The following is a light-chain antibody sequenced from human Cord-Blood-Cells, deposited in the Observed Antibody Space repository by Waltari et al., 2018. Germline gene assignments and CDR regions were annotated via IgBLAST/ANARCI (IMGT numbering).Light chain of an antibody. CDR2: EVS. J-gene: IGLJ1*01. CDR3: SSYAGSNNYV. Sequence: QSALTQPPSASGSPGQSVTISCTGTSSDVGGYNYVFWYQQHPGKAPKLMIYEVSKQPSGVPDRFSGSKSGHTASLTVAGLQSEDEADYYCSSYAGSNNYVFGTGTKVTVL. CDR1: SSDVGGYNY. V-gene: IGLV2-8*01.